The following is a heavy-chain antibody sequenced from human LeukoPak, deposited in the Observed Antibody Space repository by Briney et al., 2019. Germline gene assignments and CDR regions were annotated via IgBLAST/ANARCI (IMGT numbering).Heavy chain of an antibody. CDR3: ARVVAATLGLGY. CDR2: ISSDGGRT. J-gene: IGHJ4*02. D-gene: IGHD2-15*01. CDR1: GFTFSSFA. V-gene: IGHV3-64*01. Sequence: PGGSLRLSCAAYGFTFSSFAMHWVRQAPGKGLEYVSAISSDGGRTYYANSVKGRFTISRDNPKNTLYLQMGSLRAEDMSVYYCARVVAATLGLGYWGQGTLVTVSS.